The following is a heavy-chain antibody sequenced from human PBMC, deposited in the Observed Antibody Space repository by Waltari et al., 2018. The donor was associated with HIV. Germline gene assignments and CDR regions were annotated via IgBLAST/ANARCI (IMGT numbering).Heavy chain of an antibody. D-gene: IGHD3-22*01. J-gene: IGHJ4*02. CDR2: INLNSGDT. Sequence: QVQLVQSGAEVKKPGVSVKVSCKASGYTFTAYYMPWVRQAPGQGLEWMGRINLNSGDTNYGQKFQGRVTMTRDTSISTAYMELSRLRSDDTAVYYCARDSYYYDSSGFFPDFWGQGTLVTVSS. CDR1: GYTFTAYY. V-gene: IGHV1-2*06. CDR3: ARDSYYYDSSGFFPDF.